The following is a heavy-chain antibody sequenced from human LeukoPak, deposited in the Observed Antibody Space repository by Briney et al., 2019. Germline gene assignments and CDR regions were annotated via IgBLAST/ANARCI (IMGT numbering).Heavy chain of an antibody. CDR1: GFTFSDYN. Sequence: GGSLRLSCAASGFTFSDYNMNWVRQAPGKGLEWVSSISSSSSYIYYADSVKGRFTISRDNAKNSLYLQMNSLRAEDTAVYYCARDSLTDWRANWFDPWGQGTLVTVSS. J-gene: IGHJ5*02. CDR2: ISSSSSYI. V-gene: IGHV3-21*01. D-gene: IGHD3/OR15-3a*01. CDR3: ARDSLTDWRANWFDP.